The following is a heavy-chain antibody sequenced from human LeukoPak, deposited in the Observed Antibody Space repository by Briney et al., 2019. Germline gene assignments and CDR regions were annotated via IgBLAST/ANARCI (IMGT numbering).Heavy chain of an antibody. CDR2: INPNSGGT. V-gene: IGHV1-2*02. D-gene: IGHD2-2*01. Sequence: EASVKVSCKASGYTFTGYYIHWVRQAPGQGLEWMGWINPNSGGTNYAQKFQGRATMTRDTSITTAYMDLSRLISDDTAVYYCARTPREYQLPSDYWGQGTLVTVSS. CDR1: GYTFTGYY. CDR3: ARTPREYQLPSDY. J-gene: IGHJ4*02.